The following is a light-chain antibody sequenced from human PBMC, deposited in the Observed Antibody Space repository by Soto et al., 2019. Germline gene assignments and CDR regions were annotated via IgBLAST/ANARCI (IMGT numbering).Light chain of an antibody. CDR2: DNN. V-gene: IGLV1-40*01. Sequence: QSVLTQPPSVSGAPGQRVTISCTGSSSNTGADYDVHWYQHLPGSAPKLLIYDNNIRPSGVPDRFSGAKSGTSASLAITGLQAEDEGDDYCQSDDSSLSNLVVFGGGTKLTVL. CDR1: SSNTGADYD. CDR3: QSDDSSLSNLVV. J-gene: IGLJ2*01.